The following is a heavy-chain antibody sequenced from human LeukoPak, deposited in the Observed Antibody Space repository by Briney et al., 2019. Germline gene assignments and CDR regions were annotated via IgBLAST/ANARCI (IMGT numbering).Heavy chain of an antibody. CDR2: ISGSGGST. Sequence: GALRLSCTASGFSFSSYWMSWVRQAPGEGLEWVSAISGSGGSTYYADSVKGRFTISRDNSKNTLYLQMNSLRAEDTAVYYCAKDGDSSSHWFDPWGQGTLVTVSS. CDR3: AKDGDSSSHWFDP. D-gene: IGHD6-6*01. V-gene: IGHV3-23*01. J-gene: IGHJ5*02. CDR1: GFSFSSYW.